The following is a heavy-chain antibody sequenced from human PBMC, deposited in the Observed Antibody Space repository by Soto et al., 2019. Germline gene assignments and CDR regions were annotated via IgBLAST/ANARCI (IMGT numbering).Heavy chain of an antibody. J-gene: IGHJ5*02. D-gene: IGHD6-25*01. CDR1: GYTLTELS. CDR3: ATEIEAAKETRKKDPNWFDP. V-gene: IGHV1-24*01. CDR2: FDPEDGET. Sequence: ASVKVSCKVSGYTLTELSMHWVRQAPGKGLEWMGGFDPEDGETIYAQKFQGRVTMTEDTSTDTAYMELSSLRSEDTAVYYCATEIEAAKETRKKDPNWFDPWGQGTLVTVSS.